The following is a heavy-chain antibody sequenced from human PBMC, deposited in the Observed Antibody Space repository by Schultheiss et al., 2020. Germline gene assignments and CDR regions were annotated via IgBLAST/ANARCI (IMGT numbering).Heavy chain of an antibody. CDR3: ARDRATTTSSFDL. Sequence: SETMSLTCTVSGGSISSSSYYWGWIRQPPGKGLEWIGSIYYSGSTYYNPSLKSRVTISVDTSKNQFSLKLSSVTAADTAVYYCARDRATTTSSFDLWGSGTLVTVSS. V-gene: IGHV4-39*07. CDR1: GGSISSSSYY. J-gene: IGHJ2*01. CDR2: IYYSGST. D-gene: IGHD4-17*01.